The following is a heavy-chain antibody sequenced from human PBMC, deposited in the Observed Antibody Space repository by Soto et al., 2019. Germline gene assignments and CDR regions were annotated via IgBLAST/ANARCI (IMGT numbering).Heavy chain of an antibody. CDR3: ARVGSVESRGEDY. CDR2: ISYDGSNK. D-gene: IGHD3-10*01. CDR1: GFTFSSYA. J-gene: IGHJ4*02. V-gene: IGHV3-30-3*01. Sequence: GGSLRLSCAASGFTFSSYAMHWVRQAPGKGLEWVAVISYDGSNKYYADSVKGRFTISRDNSKNTLYLQMNSLRAEDTAVYYCARVGSVESRGEDYWGQGTLVTVSS.